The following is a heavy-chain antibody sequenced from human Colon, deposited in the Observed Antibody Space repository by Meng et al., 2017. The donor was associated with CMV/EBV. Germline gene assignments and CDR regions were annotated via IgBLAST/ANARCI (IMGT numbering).Heavy chain of an antibody. D-gene: IGHD6-6*01. V-gene: IGHV3-23*03. Sequence: GGSLRLSCAASGFSFSTFCMTWVRQAPGKGLEWVALINGGIGLTTYYGDSVKGRFTVSRDNSKNTLYLQMSSLRDDDTAMYYCVRGSDFDNWGQGTLVTVSS. J-gene: IGHJ4*02. CDR3: VRGSDFDN. CDR1: GFSFSTFC. CDR2: INGGIGLTT.